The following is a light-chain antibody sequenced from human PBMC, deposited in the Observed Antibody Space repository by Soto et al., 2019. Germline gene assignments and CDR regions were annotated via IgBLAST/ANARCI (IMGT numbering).Light chain of an antibody. Sequence: QSVLTQPPSVSGAPGQRVTISCTGSSSNIGAGYDVHWYQQLPGTAPKLLIYGNSNRPSGVPDRFSGSKSGTSASLAITGLQAEDESDYYCQSYDSSLSGYVFETG. V-gene: IGLV1-40*01. J-gene: IGLJ1*01. CDR2: GNS. CDR3: QSYDSSLSGYV. CDR1: SSNIGAGYD.